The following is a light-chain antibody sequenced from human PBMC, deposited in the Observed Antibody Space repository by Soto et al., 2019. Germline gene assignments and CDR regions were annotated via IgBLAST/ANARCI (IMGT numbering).Light chain of an antibody. Sequence: QSVLTQPASVSGSPGQSITISCTGTTSDVGGYNYVSWYQQHPGKAPKLMIYDVSNRPSGVSNRFSGSKSGSTASLTISGLQAEDEADYYCNSYTSSSLAGVVFGGGTKLTVL. V-gene: IGLV2-14*01. CDR3: NSYTSSSLAGVV. J-gene: IGLJ2*01. CDR2: DVS. CDR1: TSDVGGYNY.